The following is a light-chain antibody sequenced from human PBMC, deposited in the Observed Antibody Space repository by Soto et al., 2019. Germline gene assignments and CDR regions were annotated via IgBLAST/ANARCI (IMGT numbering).Light chain of an antibody. J-gene: IGKJ2*01. CDR2: DAS. CDR3: QQYERPPFA. CDR1: QRVPNNY. Sequence: EIVLTQSPGTLSLFPGDRATLSCRASQRVPNNYLAWFQQKPGQAPRLLIFDASSRAAGVPDRITGGGSGTDFTLTFSELEPEDFALYVCQQYERPPFAFGQGTRLEI. V-gene: IGKV3-20*01.